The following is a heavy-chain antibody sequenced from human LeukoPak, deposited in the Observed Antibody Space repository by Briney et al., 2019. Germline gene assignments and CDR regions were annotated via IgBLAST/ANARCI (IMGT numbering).Heavy chain of an antibody. CDR1: GGTFSSYA. CDR2: IIPIFGTA. CDR3: ARDLGPEDWFDP. J-gene: IGHJ5*02. V-gene: IGHV1-69*05. Sequence: SVKVSCKASGGTFSSYAISWVRQAPGQGLEWMGRIIPIFGTANYAQKFQGRVTITTDESTSTAYMELSSPRSEDTAVYYCARDLGPEDWFDPWGQGTLVTVSS.